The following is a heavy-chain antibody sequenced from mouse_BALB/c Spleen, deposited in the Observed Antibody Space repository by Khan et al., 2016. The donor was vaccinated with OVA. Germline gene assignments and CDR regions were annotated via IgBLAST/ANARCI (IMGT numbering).Heavy chain of an antibody. V-gene: IGHV1-7*01. J-gene: IGHJ3*01. CDR3: AKAGGCGAWFTY. CDR2: INPGTNNT. Sequence: QVQLKESGAELAKPGASVKLSCKASGYTFTNYWMHWVKQRPGQGLEWIGYINPGTNNTYYNERFKDKATLTADKSSSTAYMQLSSLTSEDSAVYYCAKAGGCGAWFTYWGQGTLVTVSA. CDR1: GYTFTNYW.